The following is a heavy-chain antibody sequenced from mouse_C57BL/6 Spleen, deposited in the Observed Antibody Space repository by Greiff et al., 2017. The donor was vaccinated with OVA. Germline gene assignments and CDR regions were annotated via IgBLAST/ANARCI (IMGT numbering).Heavy chain of an antibody. CDR3: ARERDGAWFAY. D-gene: IGHD1-1*01. CDR2: IDPSDSYT. Sequence: QVQLQQPGAELVRPGTSVKLSCKASGYTFTSYWMHWVKQRPGQGLEWIGVIDPSDSYTNYNTKFKGKATLTVDTSSSTAYMQLSSLTSEDSAVYYCARERDGAWFAYWGQGTLVTVSA. CDR1: GYTFTSYW. V-gene: IGHV1-59*01. J-gene: IGHJ3*01.